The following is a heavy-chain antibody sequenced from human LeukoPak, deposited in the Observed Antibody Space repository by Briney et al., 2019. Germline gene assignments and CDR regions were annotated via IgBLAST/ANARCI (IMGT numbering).Heavy chain of an antibody. Sequence: GASVTVSCTASGYTFTSYGISWVRQAPGQGLEWMGWISAYNGNTNYAQKLQGRVTMTTDTSTSTAYMELRSLRSDDTAVYYCATVRSQWFGEPNYYGMDVWGQGTTVTVSS. D-gene: IGHD3-10*01. V-gene: IGHV1-18*01. CDR1: GYTFTSYG. CDR3: ATVRSQWFGEPNYYGMDV. CDR2: ISAYNGNT. J-gene: IGHJ6*02.